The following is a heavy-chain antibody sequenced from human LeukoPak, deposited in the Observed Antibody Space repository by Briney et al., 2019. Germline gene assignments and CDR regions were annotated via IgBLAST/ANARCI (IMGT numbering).Heavy chain of an antibody. Sequence: SETLSLTCTLSVGSLRIYYWSWIREPPGKGVECIGYIYYSGSTNYTPSLKGRVTLSLETSKNQTSFKLYPVTGADTAVFYCARQRGWGFGSFLDYGGRGTLVTVSS. CDR3: ARQRGWGFGSFLDY. CDR2: IYYSGST. D-gene: IGHD7-27*01. V-gene: IGHV4-59*08. J-gene: IGHJ4*02. CDR1: VGSLRIYY.